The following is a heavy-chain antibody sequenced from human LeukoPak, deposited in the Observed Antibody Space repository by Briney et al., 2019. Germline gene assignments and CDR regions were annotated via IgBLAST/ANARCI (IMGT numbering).Heavy chain of an antibody. CDR1: GFTFSSYS. Sequence: GGSLRLSCAASGFTFSSYSMNWVRQAPGKGLEWVSSITASSTAIYSADSVKGRFTISRDNAKNSLYLQMNSLRAEDTAVYYCVTLIVGATPDYWGQGTLVTVSS. CDR3: VTLIVGATPDY. J-gene: IGHJ4*02. V-gene: IGHV3-21*01. CDR2: ITASSTAI. D-gene: IGHD1-26*01.